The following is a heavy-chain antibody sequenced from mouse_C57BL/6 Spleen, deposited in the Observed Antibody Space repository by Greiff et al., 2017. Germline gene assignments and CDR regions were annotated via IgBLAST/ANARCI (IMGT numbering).Heavy chain of an antibody. CDR3: ARSLYDYPFAY. J-gene: IGHJ3*01. V-gene: IGHV1-81*01. CDR1: GYTFTSYG. Sequence: QVQLKQSGAELARPGASVKLSCKASGYTFTSYGISWVKQRTGQGLEWIGEIYPRSGNTYYNEKFKGKATLTADKSSSTAYMELRSLTSEDSAVYFCARSLYDYPFAYWGQGTLVTVSA. CDR2: IYPRSGNT. D-gene: IGHD2-4*01.